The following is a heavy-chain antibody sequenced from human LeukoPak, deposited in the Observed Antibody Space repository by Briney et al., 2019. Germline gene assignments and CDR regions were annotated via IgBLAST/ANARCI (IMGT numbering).Heavy chain of an antibody. CDR2: IYPGGSDT. D-gene: IGHD6-13*01. Sequence: GESLKISCKGSGYSFTSYWIGWVRQMPGKGLEWMGIIYPGGSDTRYSPSFQGQVTISADKSISTAYLQWSSLKASDTAMYYCARTASSSWSPLDYWGQGTLVTVSS. V-gene: IGHV5-51*01. J-gene: IGHJ4*02. CDR3: ARTASSSWSPLDY. CDR1: GYSFTSYW.